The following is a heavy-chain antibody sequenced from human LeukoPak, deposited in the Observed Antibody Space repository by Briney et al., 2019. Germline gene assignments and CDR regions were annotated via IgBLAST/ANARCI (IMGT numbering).Heavy chain of an antibody. D-gene: IGHD1/OR15-1a*01. CDR1: GGSFSGYY. J-gene: IGHJ4*02. CDR3: ASSASEHRLPIPDYFDY. Sequence: SESLSLTCAVYGGSFSGYYWSWIRRPPRKGLECTGEIHHSGSTNYSPPLKSRVTIPVDTSKNQISLKLSSVTAADTAVYYCASSASEHRLPIPDYFDYWGQGTLVTVSS. CDR2: IHHSGST. V-gene: IGHV4-34*01.